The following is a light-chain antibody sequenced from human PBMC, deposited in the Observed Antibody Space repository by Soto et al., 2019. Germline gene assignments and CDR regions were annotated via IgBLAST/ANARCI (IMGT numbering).Light chain of an antibody. Sequence: DIQMTQSPSSLSASVGDRVTITCRASQSISNYLNWYQQKPGKAPQLLIYGASSLQSGVPSRFSGSGSGTDFTLTISSLQPEDFATYYCQQSYSTLTWTFGQGTKVEIK. J-gene: IGKJ1*01. V-gene: IGKV1-39*01. CDR3: QQSYSTLTWT. CDR2: GAS. CDR1: QSISNY.